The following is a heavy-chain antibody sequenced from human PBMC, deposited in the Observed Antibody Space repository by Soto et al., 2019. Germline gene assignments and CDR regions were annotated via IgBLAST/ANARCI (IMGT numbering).Heavy chain of an antibody. D-gene: IGHD2-2*01. CDR1: GFTFSSYA. J-gene: IGHJ1*01. CDR2: ISGSGGST. Sequence: GGSLRLSCAASGFTFSSYAMSWVRQAPGKGLEWVSAISGSGGSTYYADSVKGRFTISRDNSKNTLYLQMNSLRAEDTAVYYCAKDRGSKDIVVVPAAMFYFQHWGQGTLVTVSS. V-gene: IGHV3-23*01. CDR3: AKDRGSKDIVVVPAAMFYFQH.